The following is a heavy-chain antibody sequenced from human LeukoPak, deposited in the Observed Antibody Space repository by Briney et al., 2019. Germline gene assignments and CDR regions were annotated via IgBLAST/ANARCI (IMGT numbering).Heavy chain of an antibody. CDR1: GFTFSSYA. Sequence: PGGSLRLSCAASGFTFSSYAMHWVRQAPGKGLEWVAVISYDGSNKYYADSVKGRFTISRDNSKNTLYLQMNSLRTEDTAVYYCVRDRRAVAVYFDYWGQGTLVTVSS. J-gene: IGHJ4*02. CDR2: ISYDGSNK. CDR3: VRDRRAVAVYFDY. D-gene: IGHD6-19*01. V-gene: IGHV3-30*04.